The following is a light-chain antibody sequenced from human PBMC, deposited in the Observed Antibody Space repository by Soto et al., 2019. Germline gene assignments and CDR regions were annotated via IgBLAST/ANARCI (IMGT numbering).Light chain of an antibody. CDR1: QSVSATY. CDR3: QQYGSSPRA. CDR2: GAS. J-gene: IGKJ1*01. Sequence: EVVLTQSPGTLSLSPGERATLSCRASQSVSATYIAWYQQKSGQAPRLLLYGASSRATGIPDRFSGSGSETEFTLTIDRLEPEDFATYYCQQYGSSPRAFGQGTKVDIK. V-gene: IGKV3-20*01.